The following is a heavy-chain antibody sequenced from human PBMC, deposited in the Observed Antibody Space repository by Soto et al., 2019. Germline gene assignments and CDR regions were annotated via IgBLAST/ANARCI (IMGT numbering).Heavy chain of an antibody. V-gene: IGHV1-18*01. CDR2: ISAYNGNT. J-gene: IGHJ5*02. CDR1: GYTLTSYG. D-gene: IGHD6-19*01. CDR3: ARERSSGWYAWFDP. Sequence: ASVKVSCKASGYTLTSYGISWVRQAPGQGLEWMGWISAYNGNTNYAQKLQGRVTMTTDTSTSTAYMELRSLRSDDTAVYYCARERSSGWYAWFDPWGQGTLVTVSS.